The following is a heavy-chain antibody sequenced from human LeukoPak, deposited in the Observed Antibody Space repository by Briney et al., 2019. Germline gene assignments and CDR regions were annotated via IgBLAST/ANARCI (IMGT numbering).Heavy chain of an antibody. Sequence: GGSLRLSCAVSGFPFSSYWMRWVRQTRGRGLEWVANIKQDGSVKWYVDSVKGRFTISRDNAKNALYLQMNSLRAEDTAVYYCARDRGDSSTSWNSWGQGTLVTVSS. CDR1: GFPFSSYW. D-gene: IGHD6-19*01. J-gene: IGHJ4*02. CDR2: IKQDGSVK. CDR3: ARDRGDSSTSWNS. V-gene: IGHV3-7*01.